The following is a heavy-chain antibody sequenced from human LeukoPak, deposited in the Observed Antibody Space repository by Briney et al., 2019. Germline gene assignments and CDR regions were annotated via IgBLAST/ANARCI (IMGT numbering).Heavy chain of an antibody. CDR1: GYTFTGYY. D-gene: IGHD5-12*01. V-gene: IGHV1-2*02. Sequence: ASVKVSCKASGYTFTGYYMHWVRQAPGQGPEWMGWINPNSGGTNYAQKFQGRVTMTRDTSISTAYMELSRLRSDDTAVYYCARSGYDYYYYMDVWGKGTTVTVSS. CDR3: ARSGYDYYYYMDV. CDR2: INPNSGGT. J-gene: IGHJ6*03.